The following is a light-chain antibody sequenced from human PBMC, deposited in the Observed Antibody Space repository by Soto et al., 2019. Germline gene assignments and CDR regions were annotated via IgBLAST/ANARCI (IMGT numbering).Light chain of an antibody. J-gene: IGKJ1*01. Sequence: EIVMTQSPATLSVSPGERATLSCRASQSVSSNLAWYQQKLGQAPRLLIYGASTRATGIPARFSGSGSGTEFTLTISSLQSEDFAVYYCQHYNNWPPWTFGLGTKVEIK. CDR3: QHYNNWPPWT. CDR1: QSVSSN. CDR2: GAS. V-gene: IGKV3-15*01.